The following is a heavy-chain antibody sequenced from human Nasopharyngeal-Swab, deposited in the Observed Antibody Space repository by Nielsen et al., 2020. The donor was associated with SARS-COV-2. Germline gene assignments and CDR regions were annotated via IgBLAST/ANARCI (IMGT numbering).Heavy chain of an antibody. J-gene: IGHJ4*02. D-gene: IGHD1-26*01. V-gene: IGHV3-30*04. CDR1: GFTFDDYA. CDR3: ARDRGGSYSFLFDY. Sequence: GESLKISCAASGFTFDDYAMHWVRQAPGKGLEWVAVISYDGSNKYYADSVKGRFTISRDNSKNTLYLQMNSLRAEDTAVYYCARDRGGSYSFLFDYWGQGTLVTVSS. CDR2: ISYDGSNK.